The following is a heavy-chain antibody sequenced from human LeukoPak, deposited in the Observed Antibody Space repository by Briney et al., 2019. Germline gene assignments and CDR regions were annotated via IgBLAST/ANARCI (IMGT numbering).Heavy chain of an antibody. CDR1: GFTFTNYG. Sequence: GGSLRLSCAAFGFTFTNYGFSWVRQVPGKGPEWVSAISSTGRTIYYAESVKGRFTISRDDSKNTVYLQMNSLRAEDTAVYYCAKRHGLIDTRHFDYWGQGTLVTISS. V-gene: IGHV3-23*01. CDR2: ISSTGRTI. D-gene: IGHD3-22*01. CDR3: AKRHGLIDTRHFDY. J-gene: IGHJ4*02.